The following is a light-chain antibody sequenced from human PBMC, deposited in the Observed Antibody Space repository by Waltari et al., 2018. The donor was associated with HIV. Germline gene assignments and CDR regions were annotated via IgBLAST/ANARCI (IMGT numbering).Light chain of an antibody. CDR1: RIGTKS. J-gene: IGLJ2*01. CDR3: EVWDETRNHVV. Sequence: YVLTQPPSVSVAPGKTATITCGGDRIGTKSVHLYQQKSGQAPQLIIYYDSDRPSGIPERFSGSNSGSTATLTISRVEAGDEADYYCEVWDETRNHVVFGGGTKLFAL. V-gene: IGLV3-21*04. CDR2: YDS.